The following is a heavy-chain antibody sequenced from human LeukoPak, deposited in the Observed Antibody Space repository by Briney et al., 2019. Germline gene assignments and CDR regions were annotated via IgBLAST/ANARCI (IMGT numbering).Heavy chain of an antibody. CDR3: AKGGPYSDSSQSWFAP. J-gene: IGHJ5*02. V-gene: IGHV3-23*01. D-gene: IGHD6-13*01. CDR2: IRGSGGST. CDR1: GFSFANYA. Sequence: GGSLRLSCAASGFSFANYAMSWVRQAPGKGLEWVSSIRGSGGSTNYADSVKGRFTISRDSSKNTLSLQMNSLRAEDTALYYCAKGGPYSDSSQSWFAPWGQGTLVTVSS.